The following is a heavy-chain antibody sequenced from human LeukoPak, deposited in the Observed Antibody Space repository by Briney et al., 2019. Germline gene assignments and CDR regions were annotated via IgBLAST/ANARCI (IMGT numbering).Heavy chain of an antibody. CDR2: ISAYNGNT. CDR3: ARGPRSLYSSGWYYFDY. V-gene: IGHV1-18*04. D-gene: IGHD6-19*01. CDR1: GYTFTSCG. Sequence: SVKVSCKASGYTFTSCGISWVRQAPGQGLEWMGWISAYNGNTNYAQKVQGRVTMTTDTSTSTAYMELRSLRSDDTAVYYCARGPRSLYSSGWYYFDYWGQGTLVTVSS. J-gene: IGHJ4*02.